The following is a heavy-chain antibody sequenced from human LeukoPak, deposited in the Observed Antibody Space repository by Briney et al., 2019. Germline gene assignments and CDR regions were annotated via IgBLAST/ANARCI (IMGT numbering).Heavy chain of an antibody. V-gene: IGHV3-23*01. Sequence: GGSLSLSCAASGFTFSSSAMTWVRQGSGKGLEWVSTITGSDSSTYYADSVKGRFTISRDFSKNTVHLQMNSLRVEDTAIYYCAKGPQLFSGYHPDYWGQGTLVTVSS. CDR3: AKGPQLFSGYHPDY. D-gene: IGHD3-22*01. J-gene: IGHJ4*02. CDR2: ITGSDSST. CDR1: GFTFSSSA.